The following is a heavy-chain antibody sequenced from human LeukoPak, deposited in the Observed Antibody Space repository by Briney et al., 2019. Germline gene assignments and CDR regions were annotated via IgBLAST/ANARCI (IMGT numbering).Heavy chain of an antibody. V-gene: IGHV3-7*05. Sequence: PGGSLRLSCAASGFTFSSYWMSWVRQVPGKGLEWVANIKQDGREQYYVDSVKGRLTISRDNSKNSLYLQMNSLRAEDTAVYYCARTQCISTRCSHYFDSWGQGTLVTVSS. CDR1: GFTFSSYW. D-gene: IGHD2-2*01. CDR2: IKQDGREQ. J-gene: IGHJ4*02. CDR3: ARTQCISTRCSHYFDS.